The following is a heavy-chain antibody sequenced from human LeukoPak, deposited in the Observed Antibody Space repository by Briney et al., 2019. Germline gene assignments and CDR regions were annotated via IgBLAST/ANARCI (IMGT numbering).Heavy chain of an antibody. CDR3: ANSGLNRFEY. D-gene: IGHD2-15*01. J-gene: IGHJ4*02. Sequence: GGSLRLSCAASGFTFSSYSMNWVRQAPGKGLQWVSSISTGSSYIYYADSVKGRFSISRDNSKNTLYLQVNSLRADDTAVYYCANSGLNRFEYWGQGALVTVSS. CDR2: ISTGSSYI. V-gene: IGHV3-21*04. CDR1: GFTFSSYS.